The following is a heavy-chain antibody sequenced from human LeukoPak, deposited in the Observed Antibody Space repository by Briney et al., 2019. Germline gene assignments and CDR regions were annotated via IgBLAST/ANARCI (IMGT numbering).Heavy chain of an antibody. CDR2: ISWNSGSI. Sequence: GGSLRLSCAASGFTFDDFAMHWVRQAPGKGLEWVSGISWNSGSIGYADSVKGRFTISRDNAKNSLYLQMNSLRAEDTALYYCAKVITGTSGFDDWGQGTLVTVSS. D-gene: IGHD1-20*01. CDR3: AKVITGTSGFDD. CDR1: GFTFDDFA. V-gene: IGHV3-9*01. J-gene: IGHJ4*02.